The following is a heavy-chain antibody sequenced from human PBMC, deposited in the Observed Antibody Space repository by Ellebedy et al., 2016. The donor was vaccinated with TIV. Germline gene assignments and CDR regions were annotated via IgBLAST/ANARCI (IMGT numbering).Heavy chain of an antibody. CDR3: AHTQQWLARQPQYYFDY. D-gene: IGHD6-19*01. CDR2: IYWDDDK. CDR1: GFLLSTSGVG. J-gene: IGHJ4*02. V-gene: IGHV2-5*02. Sequence: SGPTLVKPTQTLTLTCTFSGFLLSTSGVGVGWIRQPPGKALEWLALIYWDDDKRYSPSLKSRLTITKDTSKNQVVLTMTNMDPVDTATYYCAHTQQWLARQPQYYFDYWGQGTLVTVSS.